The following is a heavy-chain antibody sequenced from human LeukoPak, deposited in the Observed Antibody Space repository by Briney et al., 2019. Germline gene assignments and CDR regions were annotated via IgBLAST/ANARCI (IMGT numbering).Heavy chain of an antibody. J-gene: IGHJ6*03. CDR3: AKSLAWDYYYYYMDV. V-gene: IGHV3-23*01. CDR2: ISGSGGST. CDR1: GFTFSSYG. Sequence: GGSLRLSCAASGFTFSSYGMSWVRQAPGKGLEWASAISGSGGSTYYADSVKGRFTISRDNSKNTLYLQMNSLRAEDTAVYYCAKSLAWDYYYYYMDVWGKGTTVTISS.